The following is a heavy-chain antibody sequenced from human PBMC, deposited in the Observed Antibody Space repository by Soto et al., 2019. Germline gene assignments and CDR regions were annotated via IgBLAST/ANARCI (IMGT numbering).Heavy chain of an antibody. Sequence: SLKISCAASGFTFSSYAMHWVRQAPGKGLEWVAVISYDGSNKYYADSVKGRFTISRDNSKNTLYLQMNSLRAEDTAVYYCASEAYYYDSSGYYFSYWGQGTLVIVSS. CDR3: ASEAYYYDSSGYYFSY. CDR2: ISYDGSNK. CDR1: GFTFSSYA. J-gene: IGHJ4*02. D-gene: IGHD3-22*01. V-gene: IGHV3-30-3*01.